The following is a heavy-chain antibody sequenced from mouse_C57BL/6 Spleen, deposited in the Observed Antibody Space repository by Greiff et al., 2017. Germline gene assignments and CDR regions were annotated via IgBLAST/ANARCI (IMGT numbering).Heavy chain of an antibody. CDR3: TTNYYGRSY. D-gene: IGHD1-1*01. Sequence: VHVKQSGAELVRPGASVKLSCTASGFNIKDDYMHWVKQRPEQGLEWIGWIDPENGDTEYASKFQGKATITADTSSNTAYLQLSSLTSEDTAVYYCTTNYYGRSYWGQGTTLTVSS. J-gene: IGHJ2*01. V-gene: IGHV14-4*01. CDR2: IDPENGDT. CDR1: GFNIKDDY.